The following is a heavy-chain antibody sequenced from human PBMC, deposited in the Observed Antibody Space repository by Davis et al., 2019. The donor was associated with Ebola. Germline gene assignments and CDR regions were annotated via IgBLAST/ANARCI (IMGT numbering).Heavy chain of an antibody. D-gene: IGHD5-18*01. Sequence: GESLKISCIVSGFTFRSDAMTWVRQAPGKGLEWVSGISVAGSTYYADSVKGRFTIFRDNSKNTLYLQMNSLRAEDTAVYYCARDRPGVDTTMGTPIYYYYYGMDVWGQGTTVTVSS. CDR1: GFTFRSDA. CDR3: ARDRPGVDTTMGTPIYYYYYGMDV. V-gene: IGHV3-23*01. J-gene: IGHJ6*02. CDR2: ISVAGST.